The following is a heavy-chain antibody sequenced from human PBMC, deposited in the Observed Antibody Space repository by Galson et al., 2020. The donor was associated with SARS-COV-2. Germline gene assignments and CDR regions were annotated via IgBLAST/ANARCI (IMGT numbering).Heavy chain of an antibody. CDR2: ISSSGSTI. V-gene: IGHV3-11*04. CDR1: GFTFSDYY. D-gene: IGHD6-13*01. CDR3: ARDLDSSSWYPEYVFDY. J-gene: IGHJ4*02. Sequence: GGSLRLSCAASGFTFSDYYMSWIRQAPGKGLEWVSYISSSGSTIYYADSVKGRFTISRDNAKNSLYLQMNSLRAEDTAVYYCARDLDSSSWYPEYVFDYWGQGTLVTVSS.